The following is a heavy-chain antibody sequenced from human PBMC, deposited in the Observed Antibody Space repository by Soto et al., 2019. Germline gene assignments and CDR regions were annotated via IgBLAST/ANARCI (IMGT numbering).Heavy chain of an antibody. J-gene: IGHJ3*02. CDR3: ARAQRGRNGGFDS. Sequence: ASVKVSCKASGYTFSTFDISWVRQATGQGLEWMGWMNPNTGTTGYAQKLQGRVTISRNSSISTTYMELSSLRFEDTATYYCARAQRGRNGGFDSWGQGKMVTVSS. V-gene: IGHV1-8*01. CDR1: GYTFSTFD. CDR2: MNPNTGTT. D-gene: IGHD2-8*01.